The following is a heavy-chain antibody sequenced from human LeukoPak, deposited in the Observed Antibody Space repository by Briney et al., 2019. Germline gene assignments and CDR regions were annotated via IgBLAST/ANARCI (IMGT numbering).Heavy chain of an antibody. Sequence: SETLSLTCSVYGGSFSGYYWSWIRQPPGKGLEWIGEINHSGSTNYNPSLKSRVTISVDTSKNQFSLKLSSVTAADTAVYYCASTPPTGDFWSGYLRSPADAFDIWGQGTMVTVSS. CDR3: ASTPPTGDFWSGYLRSPADAFDI. J-gene: IGHJ3*02. CDR2: INHSGST. D-gene: IGHD3-3*01. V-gene: IGHV4-34*01. CDR1: GGSFSGYY.